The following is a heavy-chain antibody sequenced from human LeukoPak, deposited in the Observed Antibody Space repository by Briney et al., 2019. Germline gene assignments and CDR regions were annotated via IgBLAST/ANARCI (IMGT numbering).Heavy chain of an antibody. CDR1: GFTFSSYA. D-gene: IGHD3-10*01. Sequence: GRSLRLSCAASGFTFSSYAMHWVRQAPGKGLEWVALISYDGSNKYYTDSMKGRFTISRDDSKSIAYLQMNSLKTEDTAVYYCTRALRAEITMVLTPPLAFDIWGQGTMVTVSS. J-gene: IGHJ3*02. CDR3: TRALRAEITMVLTPPLAFDI. V-gene: IGHV3-30*03. CDR2: ISYDGSNK.